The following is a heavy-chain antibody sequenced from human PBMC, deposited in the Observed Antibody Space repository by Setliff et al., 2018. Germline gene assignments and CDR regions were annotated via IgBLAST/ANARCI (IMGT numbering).Heavy chain of an antibody. J-gene: IGHJ4*02. Sequence: PGGSLRPSCAASGFTFDSHAMDWVRQAPGKGLEWVGRTRNKANSYTTEYAASVKGRFTISRDVSVNSLYLQMNSLKTEDTAVYYCGRTESGYVKYWGQGTLVTVSS. CDR1: GFTFDSHA. V-gene: IGHV3-72*01. CDR3: GRTESGYVKY. D-gene: IGHD5-12*01. CDR2: TRNKANSYTT.